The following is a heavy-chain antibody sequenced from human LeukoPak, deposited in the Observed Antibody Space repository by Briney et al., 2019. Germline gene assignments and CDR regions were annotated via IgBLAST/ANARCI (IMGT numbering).Heavy chain of an antibody. Sequence: PSETLSLTCTVSGVSISTSTYYWAWIRQPPGKGLEWIGSMFYRGSTYYNASLKSRVTISVDTSKNQFSLSLSSVTASDTAIFYCARQGGWGGAASLIEYWGQGTLVTVSS. CDR2: MFYRGST. J-gene: IGHJ4*02. D-gene: IGHD1-26*01. CDR3: ARQGGWGGAASLIEY. CDR1: GVSISTSTYY. V-gene: IGHV4-39*01.